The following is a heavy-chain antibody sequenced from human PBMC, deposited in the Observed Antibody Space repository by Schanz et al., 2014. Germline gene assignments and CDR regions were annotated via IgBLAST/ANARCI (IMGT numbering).Heavy chain of an antibody. V-gene: IGHV3-33*08. D-gene: IGHD2-15*01. CDR2: IWNDGSDK. J-gene: IGHJ4*02. Sequence: QVQLVESGGGVVQPGRSLRLSCAASGFTFSNFGLHWVRQAPGKGLNWVAVIWNDGSDKYYADSVKGRFTISRDNSKNTLYLQMNSLRAEDTAVYYCARDKGGLIPFDYWGQGTLVAVSS. CDR1: GFTFSNFG. CDR3: ARDKGGLIPFDY.